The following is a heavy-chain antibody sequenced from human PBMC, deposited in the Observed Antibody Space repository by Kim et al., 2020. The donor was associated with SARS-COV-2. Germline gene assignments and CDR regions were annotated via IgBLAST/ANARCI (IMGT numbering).Heavy chain of an antibody. D-gene: IGHD3-22*01. Sequence: GESLKISCKTSGYSFTSNWIGWVRQMPGKGLEWMGIICPGDSDTRYSPSFQGQVTIPAEKSISTAYLQWRSLKASDTAMYYCARHYDSSLSSAFDIWGHGTMVTVSS. CDR3: ARHYDSSLSSAFDI. CDR1: GYSFTSNW. V-gene: IGHV5-51*01. J-gene: IGHJ3*02. CDR2: ICPGDSDT.